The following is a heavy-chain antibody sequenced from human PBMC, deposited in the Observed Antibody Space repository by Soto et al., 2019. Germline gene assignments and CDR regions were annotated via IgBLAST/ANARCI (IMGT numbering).Heavy chain of an antibody. CDR2: ISPYKGNT. CDR3: ARDLDGSGNYYTNY. CDR1: GYTFSSIG. V-gene: IGHV1-18*01. Sequence: ASVKVSCKTSGYTFSSIGISWVRQAPGQGLEWMGWISPYKGNTYYAQRLQGRVTMTTDTSTSTAYMELRSLTSDDTAVYFCARDLDGSGNYYTNYWGQGTLVTVSS. J-gene: IGHJ4*02. D-gene: IGHD3-10*01.